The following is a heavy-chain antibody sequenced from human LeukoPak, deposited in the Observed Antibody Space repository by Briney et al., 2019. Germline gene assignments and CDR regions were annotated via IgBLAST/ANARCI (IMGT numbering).Heavy chain of an antibody. D-gene: IGHD3-10*01. Sequence: GGSLRLSCAASGFTFSSYSMNWVRQAPGKGLEWVSSISSSSSYIHYADSVKGRFTISRDNAKNSLYLQMNSLRAKDTAVYYCAITLEFGGGMDVWGKGTTVTVSS. V-gene: IGHV3-21*01. CDR2: ISSSSSYI. CDR1: GFTFSSYS. J-gene: IGHJ6*04. CDR3: AITLEFGGGMDV.